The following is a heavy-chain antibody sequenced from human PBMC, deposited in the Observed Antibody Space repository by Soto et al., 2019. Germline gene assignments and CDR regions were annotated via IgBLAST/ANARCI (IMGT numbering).Heavy chain of an antibody. CDR1: GYTFTSYA. Sequence: ASVKVSCKASGYTFTSYAMHWVRQAPGQRLEWMGWINAGNGNTKYSQKFQGRVTITRDTSASTAYMELSSLRSEDTDVYYCGRDFLRWLKFFGPFDYWGQGNLVTVSS. CDR3: GRDFLRWLKFFGPFDY. D-gene: IGHD5-12*01. CDR2: INAGNGNT. J-gene: IGHJ4*02. V-gene: IGHV1-3*01.